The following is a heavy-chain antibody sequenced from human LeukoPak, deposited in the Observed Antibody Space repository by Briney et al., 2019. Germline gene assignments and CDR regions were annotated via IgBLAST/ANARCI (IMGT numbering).Heavy chain of an antibody. CDR3: AREGYDFWSGRSGYFDL. J-gene: IGHJ2*01. D-gene: IGHD3-3*01. CDR1: GYSISSGYY. V-gene: IGHV4-38-2*02. Sequence: SETLSLTCTVSGYSISSGYYWGWIRQPPGKGLEWIGSIYHSGSTYYNPSLKSRVTISVDTSKNQFSLKLSSVTAADTAVYYCAREGYDFWSGRSGYFDLWGRGTLVTVSS. CDR2: IYHSGST.